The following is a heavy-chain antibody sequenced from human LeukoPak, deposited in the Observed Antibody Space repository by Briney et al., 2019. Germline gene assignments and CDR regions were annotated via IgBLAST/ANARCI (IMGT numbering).Heavy chain of an antibody. CDR3: ARNHYGHPLDY. CDR1: GDFSSYY. Sequence: SETLSLTCNVSGDFSSYYWSWIRQPPGKGLEWIGCIYHSGSTNYNPSLKSRVTISVDTSKNQFSLKLTSVTAADTAVYYCARNHYGHPLDYWGQGTLVTVSS. J-gene: IGHJ4*02. CDR2: IYHSGST. D-gene: IGHD4-17*01. V-gene: IGHV4-59*01.